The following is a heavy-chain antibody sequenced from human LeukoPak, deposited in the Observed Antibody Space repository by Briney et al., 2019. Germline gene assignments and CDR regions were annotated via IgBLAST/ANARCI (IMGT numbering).Heavy chain of an antibody. CDR2: VSSSGGST. V-gene: IGHV3-23*01. Sequence: GGSLRLSCAASGFTFSSSSMNWVRQAPGKGLEWVSVVSSSGGSTYYADSVKGRFTISRDNSKNTLSLQMSSLRAEDTAVYYCAKVKSGRSRGGDFGYWGQGTLVTVSA. D-gene: IGHD3-10*01. J-gene: IGHJ4*02. CDR1: GFTFSSSS. CDR3: AKVKSGRSRGGDFGY.